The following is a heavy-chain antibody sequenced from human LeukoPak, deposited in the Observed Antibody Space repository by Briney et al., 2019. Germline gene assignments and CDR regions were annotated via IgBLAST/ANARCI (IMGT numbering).Heavy chain of an antibody. D-gene: IGHD3-3*01. CDR2: ISAYNGNT. J-gene: IGHJ4*02. V-gene: IGHV1-18*01. Sequence: ASVKVSCKASGYTFTSYGISWVRQAPGQGLERMGWISAYNGNTNYAQKLQGRVTMTTDTSTSTAYMELRSLRSDDTAVYYCARDILDFWSDLNHHDYWGQGTLVTVSS. CDR1: GYTFTSYG. CDR3: ARDILDFWSDLNHHDY.